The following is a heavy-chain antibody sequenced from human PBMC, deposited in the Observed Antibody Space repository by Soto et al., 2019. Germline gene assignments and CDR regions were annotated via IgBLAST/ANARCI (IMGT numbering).Heavy chain of an antibody. CDR2: IYPADSDT. J-gene: IGHJ4*02. D-gene: IGHD1-1*01. CDR1: GYTFSTYW. CDR3: ARRRAWNDAFDF. Sequence: EVQLVQSGAEVKKPGESLKISCQGFGYTFSTYWIGWVRQKPGQGLEWMGAIYPADSDTRYTPSFEGHVTFSADKSLSTAYLQWNSLRASDTARYYWARRRAWNDAFDFWGQGVLVTVSS. V-gene: IGHV5-51*03.